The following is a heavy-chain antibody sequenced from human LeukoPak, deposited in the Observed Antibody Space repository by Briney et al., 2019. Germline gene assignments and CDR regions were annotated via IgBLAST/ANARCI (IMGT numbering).Heavy chain of an antibody. Sequence: ASVKVSCKASGYTFTSYYMHWVRQAPGQGLEWMGIINPSGGSTSYAQKFQGRVTMTRDTSTSTAYMELSSLRSEDTAVYYCARGKIVGATIGAFDIWGQGTMVTVSS. CDR1: GYTFTSYY. J-gene: IGHJ3*02. V-gene: IGHV1-46*01. CDR2: INPSGGST. CDR3: ARGKIVGATIGAFDI. D-gene: IGHD1-26*01.